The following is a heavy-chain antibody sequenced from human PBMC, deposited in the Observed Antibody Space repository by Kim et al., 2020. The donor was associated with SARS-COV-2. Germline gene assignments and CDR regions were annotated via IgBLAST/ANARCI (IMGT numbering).Heavy chain of an antibody. V-gene: IGHV4-39*01. J-gene: IGHJ6*02. CDR3: ARHLRPHGMAV. CDR1: DGSISGSNYY. CDR2: FHHKIGTT. Sequence: SETLSLTCTVSDGSISGSNYYLAWIRQPPGEGLEWIGTFHHKIGTTNFNPSLKSRVTVSVDTSKNNFFLRLTSVTAADTAVYYCARHLRPHGMAVWGQGTTVTVSS.